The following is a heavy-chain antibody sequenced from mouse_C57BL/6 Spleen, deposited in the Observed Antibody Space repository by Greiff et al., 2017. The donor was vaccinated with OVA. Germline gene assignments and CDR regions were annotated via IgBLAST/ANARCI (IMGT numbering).Heavy chain of an antibody. CDR3: ARHGSSYDAMDY. V-gene: IGHV5-9*01. Sequence: EVKLMESGGGLVKPGGSLKLSCAASGFTFSSYTMSWVRQTPEKRLAWVATISGGGGNTYYPDSVKGRFTISRDNAKNTLYLQMSSLRSEETALYYCARHGSSYDAMDYWGQGTSVTVSA. CDR1: GFTFSSYT. J-gene: IGHJ4*01. CDR2: ISGGGGNT. D-gene: IGHD1-1*01.